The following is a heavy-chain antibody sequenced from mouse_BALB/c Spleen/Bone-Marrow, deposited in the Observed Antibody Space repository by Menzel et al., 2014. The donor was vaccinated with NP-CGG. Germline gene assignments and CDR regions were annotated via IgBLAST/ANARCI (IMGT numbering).Heavy chain of an antibody. CDR1: GFNIKDTY. J-gene: IGHJ1*01. Sequence: VQLQQPGAELVKPGASVKLSCTASGFNIKDTYMHWVKQRPEQGLEWIGRIDPANGNTKYDPKFQGKATITADTSSNTAYLQLSSLTSEDTAVYYCARGGTSAMLYLDGWGACTPVPVSS. CDR3: ARGGTSAMLYLDG. CDR2: IDPANGNT. D-gene: IGHD1-2*01. V-gene: IGHV14-3*02.